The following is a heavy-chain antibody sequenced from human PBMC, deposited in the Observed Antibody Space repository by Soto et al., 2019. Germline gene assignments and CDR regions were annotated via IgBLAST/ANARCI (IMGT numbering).Heavy chain of an antibody. V-gene: IGHV3-73*01. Sequence: GGSLRLSCAASGFTFSGSAMHWVRQASGKGLEWVGRIRSKANSYATAYAASVKGRFTISRDDSKNTAYLQMNSLKTEDTAVYYCTLSYYNGSGTYPQWGQGTLVTVSS. CDR3: TLSYYNGSGTYPQ. CDR1: GFTFSGSA. CDR2: IRSKANSYAT. J-gene: IGHJ4*02. D-gene: IGHD3-10*01.